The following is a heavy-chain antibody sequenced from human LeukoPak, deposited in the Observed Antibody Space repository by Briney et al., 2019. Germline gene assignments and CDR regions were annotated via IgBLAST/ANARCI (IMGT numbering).Heavy chain of an antibody. V-gene: IGHV4-59*12. CDR3: AREGAYRTYGDYSPFDF. J-gene: IGHJ5*01. Sequence: PSETLSLTCTVSGGSISSYYWSWIRQPPGKGLEWIGSIYYSGSTYYNPSLKSRVTISVDTSKNQFSLRLNSVTAADTAVYYCAREGAYRTYGDYSPFDFWGQGTLVTVSS. D-gene: IGHD4-17*01. CDR1: GGSISSYY. CDR2: IYYSGST.